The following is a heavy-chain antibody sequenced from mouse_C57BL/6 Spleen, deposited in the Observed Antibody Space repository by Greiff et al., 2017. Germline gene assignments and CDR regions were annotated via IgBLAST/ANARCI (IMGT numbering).Heavy chain of an antibody. CDR2: ISYAGSN. J-gene: IGHJ4*01. Sequence: EVKLMESGPGLVKPSQSLSLTCSVTGYSITSGYYWNWIRQFPGNKLEWMGYISYAGSNNYNPSLKNRISITRDTSKNQFFLKLNSVTTEDTATYYCARDYSNLYYYAMDYWGQGTSVTVSS. D-gene: IGHD2-5*01. CDR1: GYSITSGYY. CDR3: ARDYSNLYYYAMDY. V-gene: IGHV3-6*01.